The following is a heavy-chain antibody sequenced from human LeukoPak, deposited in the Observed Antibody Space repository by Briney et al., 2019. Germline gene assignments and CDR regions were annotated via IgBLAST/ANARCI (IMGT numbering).Heavy chain of an antibody. CDR3: ARTELRPYDFWSGYYPDAFDI. CDR2: INHSGST. CDR1: GGSFSGYY. V-gene: IGHV4-34*01. J-gene: IGHJ3*02. Sequence: PSETLSLTCAVYGGSFSGYYWSWIRQPPGKGLEWIGEINHSGSTNYNPSLKSRVTISVDTSKNQFSLKLSSVTAADTAVYYCARTELRPYDFWSGYYPDAFDIWGQGTMVTVSS. D-gene: IGHD3-3*01.